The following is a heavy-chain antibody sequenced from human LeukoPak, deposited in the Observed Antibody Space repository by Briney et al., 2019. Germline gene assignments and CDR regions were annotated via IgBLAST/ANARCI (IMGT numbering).Heavy chain of an antibody. CDR2: ISGSGGST. J-gene: IGHJ4*02. CDR3: AKGAGPFDY. Sequence: GGSLRLSCTASGFTFGDYYMSWIRQAPGKGLEWVSAISGSGGSTYYADSVKGRFTISRDNSKNTLYLQMNSLRAEDTAVYYCAKGAGPFDYWGQGTLVTVSS. V-gene: IGHV3-23*01. D-gene: IGHD6-13*01. CDR1: GFTFGDYY.